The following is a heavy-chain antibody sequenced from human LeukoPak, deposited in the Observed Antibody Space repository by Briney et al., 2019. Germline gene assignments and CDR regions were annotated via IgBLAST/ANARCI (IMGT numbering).Heavy chain of an antibody. CDR1: GYTFTNYF. J-gene: IGHJ4*02. CDR3: AREEAGY. CDR2: INPTGGGT. Sequence: GASVKVSCKASGYTFTNYFMHWVRQVPGQGLEWMGVINPTGGGTTYAQKFQGRVTMTRDTSTSTVYMELSSLRSEDTAVYYCAREEAGYWGQGTLVTVSS. D-gene: IGHD6-25*01. V-gene: IGHV1-46*01.